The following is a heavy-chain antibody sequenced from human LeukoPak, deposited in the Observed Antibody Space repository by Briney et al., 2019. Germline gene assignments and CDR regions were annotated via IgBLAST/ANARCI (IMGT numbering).Heavy chain of an antibody. CDR3: ARVNYDFWSGYSLTWSDP. V-gene: IGHV4-59*01. Sequence: SETLSLTCTVSGGSISSYYWSWIRQPPGKGLEWIGYIYYSGSTNYNPSLKSRVTISVDTSKNQFSLKLSSVTAADTAVYYCARVNYDFWSGYSLTWSDPWGQGTLVTVSS. J-gene: IGHJ5*02. D-gene: IGHD3-3*01. CDR2: IYYSGST. CDR1: GGSISSYY.